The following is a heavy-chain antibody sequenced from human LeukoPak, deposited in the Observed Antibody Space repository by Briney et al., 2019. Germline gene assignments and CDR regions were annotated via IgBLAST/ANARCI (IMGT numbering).Heavy chain of an antibody. CDR1: GITFNNYW. D-gene: IGHD6-19*01. CDR3: ARGGYSSGLDY. Sequence: PGGSLRLSCEASGITFNNYWLHWVRQAPGKGLVWVSRVDTDGSGTIYADSVKGRFTVSRDNAKNTLYLQMISLRAEDTAAYYCARGGYSSGLDYWGQGILVTVSS. J-gene: IGHJ4*02. CDR2: VDTDGSGT. V-gene: IGHV3-74*01.